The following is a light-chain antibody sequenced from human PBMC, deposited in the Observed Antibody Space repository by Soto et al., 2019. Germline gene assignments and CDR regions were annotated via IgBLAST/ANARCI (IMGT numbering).Light chain of an antibody. V-gene: IGKV3-20*01. Sequence: EKVLTQFPGTLSLSPGERATLSCRASQSVSSSYLAWYQQKPGQAPRLLIYGASSRATGIPDRFSGSESGTDFTLTISRLEPEDFAVYYCQQYGTWTFGQGTKVDIK. J-gene: IGKJ1*01. CDR3: QQYGTWT. CDR1: QSVSSSY. CDR2: GAS.